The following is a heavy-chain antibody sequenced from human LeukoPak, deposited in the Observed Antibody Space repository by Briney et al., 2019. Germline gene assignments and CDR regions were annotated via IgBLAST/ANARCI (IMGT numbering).Heavy chain of an antibody. V-gene: IGHV4-34*01. J-gene: IGHJ6*03. Sequence: PSETLSLTCAVYGGSFSGYYWSWIRQPPGKGLEWIGEINHSGSTNYNPSPKSRVTISVDTSKNQFSLKLSSVTAADTAVYYCARDGSSWPYYYYYYMDVWGKGTTVTVSS. D-gene: IGHD6-13*01. CDR3: ARDGSSWPYYYYYYMDV. CDR2: INHSGST. CDR1: GGSFSGYY.